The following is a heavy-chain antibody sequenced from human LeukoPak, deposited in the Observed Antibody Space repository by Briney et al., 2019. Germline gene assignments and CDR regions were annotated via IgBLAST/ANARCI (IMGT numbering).Heavy chain of an antibody. J-gene: IGHJ6*02. Sequence: SVKVSCKASGGTFSSYTISWVRQAPGQGLEWMGRTIPILGIANYAQKFQGRVTITADKSTSTAYMELSSLRSEDTAVYYCARTDYGDYVEFLYGMDVWGQGTTVTVSS. CDR1: GGTFSSYT. D-gene: IGHD4-17*01. CDR2: TIPILGIA. CDR3: ARTDYGDYVEFLYGMDV. V-gene: IGHV1-69*02.